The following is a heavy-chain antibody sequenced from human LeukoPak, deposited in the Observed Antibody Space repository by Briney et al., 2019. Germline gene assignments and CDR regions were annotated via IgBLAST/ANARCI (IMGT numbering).Heavy chain of an antibody. CDR2: ISGSESST. D-gene: IGHD5-18*01. CDR1: GFTFSSYA. V-gene: IGHV3-23*01. CDR3: AKVPTSFYTASWGFDN. Sequence: GGSLRLSCAASGFTFSSYAMSWVRQAPGKGLEWVSAISGSESSTYYADSVRGRFTISRDNSKNTLYLQMNSLRSEDTAVCYCAKVPTSFYTASWGFDNWGQGTLVTVSS. J-gene: IGHJ4*02.